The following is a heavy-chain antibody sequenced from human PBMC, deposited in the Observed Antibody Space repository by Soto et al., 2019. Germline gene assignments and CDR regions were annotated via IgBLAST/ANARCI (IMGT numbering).Heavy chain of an antibody. CDR1: GFSLSTNGVG. CDR2: IYWDDDK. D-gene: IGHD7-27*01. V-gene: IGHV2-5*02. CDR3: AHRRQVGTFDI. J-gene: IGHJ3*02. Sequence: QITLKESGPTLVKPTQTLTLTCTFSGFSLSTNGVGVGWIRQPPGKALEWLALIYWDDDKRYSPSLKSRLTITKETSKNRVVLTMTNMDPVDTATYYWAHRRQVGTFDIWGQGTMVTVSS.